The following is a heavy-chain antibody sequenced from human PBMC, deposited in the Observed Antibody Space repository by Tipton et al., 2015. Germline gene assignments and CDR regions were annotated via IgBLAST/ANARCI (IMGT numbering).Heavy chain of an antibody. CDR3: ARFRYYGSESERGYFHGLDV. CDR1: GGSVSTSNYY. Sequence: TLSLTCTVSGGSVSTSNYYWGWIRQSPGKGLEWIGYISYSGSTHYNPSLKRRVTISLDTSKSQFFLKLSSVTAADTAVYYCARFRYYGSESERGYFHGLDVWGQGTTVTVSS. J-gene: IGHJ6*02. V-gene: IGHV4-61*01. CDR2: ISYSGST. D-gene: IGHD3-10*01.